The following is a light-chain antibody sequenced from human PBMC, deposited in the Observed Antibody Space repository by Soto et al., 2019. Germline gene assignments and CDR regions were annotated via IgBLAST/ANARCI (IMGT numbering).Light chain of an antibody. Sequence: QSALTKPASVSGSPGQSITISCTGTSSDVVGYNYVSWYQQHPGKAPKLMIYDVSNRPSGVSNRFSGSKSANTASLTISGLQAEDEADYYCSSYTGSSTYVVFGGGTKLTVL. CDR3: SSYTGSSTYVV. V-gene: IGLV2-14*01. J-gene: IGLJ2*01. CDR1: SSDVVGYNY. CDR2: DVS.